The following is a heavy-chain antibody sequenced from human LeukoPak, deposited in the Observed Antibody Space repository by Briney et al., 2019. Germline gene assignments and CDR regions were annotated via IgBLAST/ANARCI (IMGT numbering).Heavy chain of an antibody. CDR1: GGSISSYY. J-gene: IGHJ5*02. D-gene: IGHD3-10*01. Sequence: SETLSLTCTVSGGSISSYYWSWIRQPPGKGLEWIGYIYTSGSTNYNPSLKSRVTISVDTSKNQFSLKLSSVTAADTAVYYCARSRGVINSNWLDPWGQGTLVTVSS. CDR3: ARSRGVINSNWLDP. V-gene: IGHV4-4*09. CDR2: IYTSGST.